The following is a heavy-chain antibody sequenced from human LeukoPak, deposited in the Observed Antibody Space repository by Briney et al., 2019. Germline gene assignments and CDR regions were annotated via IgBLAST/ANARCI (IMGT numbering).Heavy chain of an antibody. Sequence: GASVKVSCKASGYSFSSHDINWVRQATGQGLEWMGWMNPKSGNTDHAQKFQGRVTMSRNTSISVAYLELSSLRAEDTAIYYCARERDSSGYILAYWGQGTLVTVSS. CDR1: GYSFSSHD. J-gene: IGHJ4*02. D-gene: IGHD3-22*01. CDR3: ARERDSSGYILAY. CDR2: MNPKSGNT. V-gene: IGHV1-8*01.